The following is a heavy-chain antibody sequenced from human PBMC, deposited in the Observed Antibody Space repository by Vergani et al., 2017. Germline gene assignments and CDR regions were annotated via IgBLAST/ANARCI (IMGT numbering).Heavy chain of an antibody. J-gene: IGHJ4*02. CDR3: ARDGGMATITYY. D-gene: IGHD5-24*01. Sequence: QVQLEESGGGVVQPGRSLRLSCAASGFTFSSYAMHWVRQAPGKGLEWVAVISYDGSNKYYADSVKGRFTISRDNSKNTLYLQMNSLGAEDTAVYYCARDGGMATITYYWGQGTLVTVSS. V-gene: IGHV3-30-3*01. CDR1: GFTFSSYA. CDR2: ISYDGSNK.